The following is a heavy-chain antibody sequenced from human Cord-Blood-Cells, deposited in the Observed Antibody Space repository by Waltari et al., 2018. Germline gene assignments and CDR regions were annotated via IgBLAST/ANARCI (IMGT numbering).Heavy chain of an antibody. CDR1: GFTITNPA. D-gene: IGHD2-21*01. J-gene: IGHJ4*02. CDR3: AADGEAYEISGDCIDY. V-gene: IGHV1-58*01. Sequence: QMPLVQSGPEVKKPGTSVKVSCKASGFTITNPAVQWERQARGQRLEWVGGIVVGSGNTNYAKKFQERVTMTRDRATRTAYIELGRLRAEDTAVYYCAADGEAYEISGDCIDYWGQGSLVTVAS. CDR2: IVVGSGNT.